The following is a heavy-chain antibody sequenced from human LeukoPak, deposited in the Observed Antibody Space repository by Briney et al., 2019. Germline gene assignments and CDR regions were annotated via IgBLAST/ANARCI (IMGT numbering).Heavy chain of an antibody. D-gene: IGHD6-13*01. CDR1: GFTFSSYW. CDR2: IKQDGSEK. Sequence: GGSLRLSCAASGFTFSSYWMSWVRQAPGKGLEWVANIKQDGSEKYYADSVKGRFTISRDNAMNSLYLQMNSLRAEDTAIYYCARSLPYGTTWYGRSDFWGQGTLVTVSS. CDR3: ARSLPYGTTWYGRSDF. V-gene: IGHV3-7*03. J-gene: IGHJ4*02.